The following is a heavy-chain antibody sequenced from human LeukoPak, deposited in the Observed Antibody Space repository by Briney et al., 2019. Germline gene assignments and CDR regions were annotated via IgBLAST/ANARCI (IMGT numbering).Heavy chain of an antibody. D-gene: IGHD1-14*01. J-gene: IGHJ6*03. CDR3: ASQTGSQLPRVYYYYYYMDV. CDR2: IIPIFGTA. CDR1: GGTFSSYA. V-gene: IGHV1-69*05. Sequence: GASVKVSCKASGGTFSSYAISWVRQAPGRGLEWMGGIIPIFGTANYAQKFQGRVTITTDESTSTAYMELSSLRSEDTAVYYCASQTGSQLPRVYYYYYYMDVWGKGTTVTVSS.